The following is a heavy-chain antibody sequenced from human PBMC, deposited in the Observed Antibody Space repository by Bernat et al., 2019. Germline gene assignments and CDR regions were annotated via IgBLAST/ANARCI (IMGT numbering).Heavy chain of an antibody. CDR2: ISYDGSNK. CDR1: GFTFSSYG. D-gene: IGHD2-15*01. V-gene: IGHV3-30*18. Sequence: QVQLVEPGGGVVQPGRSLRLSCAASGFTFSSYGMHWVRQAPGKGLEWVAVISYDGSNKYYADSVKGRFTISRDNSKNTLYLQMNSLRAEDTAVYYCAKEAGYCSGGSCYSSEYYGMDVWGQGTTVTVSS. CDR3: AKEAGYCSGGSCYSSEYYGMDV. J-gene: IGHJ6*02.